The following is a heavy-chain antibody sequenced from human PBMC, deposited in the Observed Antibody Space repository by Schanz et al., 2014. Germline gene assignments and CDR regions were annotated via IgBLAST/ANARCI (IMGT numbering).Heavy chain of an antibody. CDR3: VKEGTVVSGYPRDH. D-gene: IGHD2-2*01. J-gene: IGHJ4*02. V-gene: IGHV3-21*02. CDR2: ISPSSSYI. CDR1: GFTFSSYN. Sequence: EVQLVESGGGLVRPGDSLRLSCAASGFTFSSYNINWVRQAPGKGLEYISSISPSSSYIYYADSVKGRFTISRDNAKNSLYLQMNSLRAEDAAVYYCVKEGTVVSGYPRDHWGQGTLVTVSS.